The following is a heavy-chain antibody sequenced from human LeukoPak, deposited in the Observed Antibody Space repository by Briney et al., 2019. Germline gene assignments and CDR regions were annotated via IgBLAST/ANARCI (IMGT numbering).Heavy chain of an antibody. CDR1: GFTFSRNT. D-gene: IGHD3-10*01. V-gene: IGHV3-64D*06. J-gene: IGHJ4*02. CDR2: TTDTGGST. Sequence: GGSLRLSCSASGFTFSRNTMRWVRQAPGKGLEYVSGTTDTGGSTYYADSVKGRFTISRDNSKNTLYLQVSSLRVEDTGVYYCVKDLAGTYSFDYWGQGALVTVSS. CDR3: VKDLAGTYSFDY.